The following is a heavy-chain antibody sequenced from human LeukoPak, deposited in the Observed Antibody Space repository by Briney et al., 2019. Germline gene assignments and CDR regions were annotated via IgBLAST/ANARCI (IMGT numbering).Heavy chain of an antibody. Sequence: SGPTLVKPTQTLTLTCTFSGFSLSTSGVGVGWIRQPPGKALEWLALIYWNDDRRYSPSLKSRLTITKDTSKNQVVLTMTNMDPVDTATYYCAHTYYYDNSGLPGYWGQGTLVTVSS. CDR1: GFSLSTSGVG. D-gene: IGHD3-22*01. CDR2: IYWNDDR. V-gene: IGHV2-5*01. J-gene: IGHJ4*02. CDR3: AHTYYYDNSGLPGY.